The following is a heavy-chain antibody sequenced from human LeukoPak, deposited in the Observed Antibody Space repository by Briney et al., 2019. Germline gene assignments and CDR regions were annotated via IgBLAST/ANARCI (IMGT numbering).Heavy chain of an antibody. D-gene: IGHD1-26*01. V-gene: IGHV4-34*01. CDR2: INHSGST. CDR3: ARWEGGSYYDFDY. J-gene: IGHJ4*02. Sequence: PSETLSLTCAVSGGAFSGYYWSWIRQPPGKGLEWIGEINHSGSTNYNPSLKSRVTISVDTSKNQFSLKLSSVTDADTAVYYCARWEGGSYYDFDYWGQGTLVTVSS. CDR1: GGAFSGYY.